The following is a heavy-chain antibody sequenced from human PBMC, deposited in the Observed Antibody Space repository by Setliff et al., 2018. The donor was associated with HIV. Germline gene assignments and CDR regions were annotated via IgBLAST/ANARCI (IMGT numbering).Heavy chain of an antibody. CDR3: ARAYFGSGIYY. J-gene: IGHJ4*02. CDR2: IYSSGTT. D-gene: IGHD3-10*01. CDR1: GVSISDHY. V-gene: IGHV4-4*09. Sequence: ASETLSLTCFVSGVSISDHYWGWIRQPPGKGLEWIGYIYSSGTTQYNPSVESRVTMSLDTSRDQFSLNLRSVTAADTAVYYCARAYFGSGIYYWGQGTLVTVSS.